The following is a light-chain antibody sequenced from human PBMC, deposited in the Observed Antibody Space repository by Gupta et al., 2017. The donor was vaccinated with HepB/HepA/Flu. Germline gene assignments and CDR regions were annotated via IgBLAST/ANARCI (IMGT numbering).Light chain of an antibody. CDR1: SSDVGGYNS. V-gene: IGLV2-8*01. CDR2: EVT. CDR3: TSYAGNDRGV. J-gene: IGLJ2*01. Sequence: QSALTQPPSASGSPGQSVTISCTGTSSDVGGYNSVSWYQPHPGEAPRLMIYEVTKRPSGVPDRFSGSKSGNTASLTVSGLQAEDEADYYCTSYAGNDRGVFGGGTKLTVL.